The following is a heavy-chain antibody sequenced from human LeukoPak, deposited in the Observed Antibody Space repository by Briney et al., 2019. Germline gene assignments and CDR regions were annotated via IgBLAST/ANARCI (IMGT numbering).Heavy chain of an antibody. CDR3: ARVRITMVRGVILGAAFDI. D-gene: IGHD3-10*01. CDR1: GYTFTSYD. CDR2: MNPNSGNT. V-gene: IGHV1-8*01. J-gene: IGHJ3*02. Sequence: ASVKVSCKASGYTFTSYDINWVRQATGQGLEWMGWMNPNSGNTGYAQKFQGRVTMTGNTSISTAYMELSSLRSEDTAVYYCARVRITMVRGVILGAAFDIWGQGTMVTVSS.